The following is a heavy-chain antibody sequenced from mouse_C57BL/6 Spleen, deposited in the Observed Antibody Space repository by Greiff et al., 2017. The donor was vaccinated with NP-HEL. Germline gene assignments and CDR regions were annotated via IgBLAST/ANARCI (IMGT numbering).Heavy chain of an antibody. V-gene: IGHV1-61*01. D-gene: IGHD2-2*01. J-gene: IGHJ3*01. CDR2: IYPSDSET. CDR3: ARGDGYDEAWFAY. Sequence: QVQLKQPGAELVRPGSSVKLSCKASGYTFTSYWMDWVKQRPGQGLEWIGNIYPSDSETHYNQKFKDKATLTVDKSSSTAYMQLSSLTSEDSAVYYCARGDGYDEAWFAYWGQGTLVTVSA. CDR1: GYTFTSYW.